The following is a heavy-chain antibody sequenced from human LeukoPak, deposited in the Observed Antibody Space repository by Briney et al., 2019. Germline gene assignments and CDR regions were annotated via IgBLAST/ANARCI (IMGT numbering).Heavy chain of an antibody. Sequence: PGRSLRLSCAASGFTFSSYGMHWVRQAPGKGLEWVAVISYDGSNKYYADSVEGRFTISRDSSKNTLYLQMNSLRAEDTAVYYCAKMRFLEWFDAFDIWGQGTMVTVSS. V-gene: IGHV3-30*18. D-gene: IGHD3-3*01. CDR1: GFTFSSYG. J-gene: IGHJ3*02. CDR3: AKMRFLEWFDAFDI. CDR2: ISYDGSNK.